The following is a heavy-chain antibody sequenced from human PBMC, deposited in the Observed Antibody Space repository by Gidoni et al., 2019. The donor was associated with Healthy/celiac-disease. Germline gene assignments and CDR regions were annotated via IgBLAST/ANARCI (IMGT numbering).Heavy chain of an antibody. CDR3: ARDPARHDAFDI. V-gene: IGHV4-39*07. CDR1: GGSISSSSYY. Sequence: QLQLQESGPGLVKPSETLSLTCTVSGGSISSSSYYWGWIRQPPGKGLEWIGSIYYSGSTYYNPSLKSRVTISVDTSKNQFSLKLSSVTAADTAVYYCARDPARHDAFDIWGQGTMVTVSS. CDR2: IYYSGST. J-gene: IGHJ3*02.